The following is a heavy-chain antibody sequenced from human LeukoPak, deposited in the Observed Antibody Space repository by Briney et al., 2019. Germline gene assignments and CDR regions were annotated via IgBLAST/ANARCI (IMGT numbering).Heavy chain of an antibody. V-gene: IGHV3-74*01. CDR1: GFTFSSYW. D-gene: IGHD3-10*01. Sequence: PGGSLRLSCAASGFTFSSYWMHWVRQAPGKGLVWVSRINGDGSSTSYADSVKGRFTISRDNAKNTLYLQMNSLRAEDTAVYYCARDLEWFGDVDDYWGQGTLVTVSS. CDR3: ARDLEWFGDVDDY. J-gene: IGHJ4*02. CDR2: INGDGSST.